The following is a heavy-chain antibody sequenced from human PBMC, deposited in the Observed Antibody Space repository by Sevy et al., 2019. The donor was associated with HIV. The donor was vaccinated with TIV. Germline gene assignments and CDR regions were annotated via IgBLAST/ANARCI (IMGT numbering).Heavy chain of an antibody. J-gene: IGHJ4*02. CDR2: ISSSRSTI. CDR1: GFTFSSYE. CDR3: ARGGYDYVWGSYRDIYIDY. D-gene: IGHD3-16*02. Sequence: GESLKISCAASGFTFSSYEMNWVRQAPWKGLEWVTYISSSRSTIYYADSVKGRFTISRDNAKNSLYLQMNSLRAEDTAVYYCARGGYDYVWGSYRDIYIDYWGQGTLVTVSS. V-gene: IGHV3-48*03.